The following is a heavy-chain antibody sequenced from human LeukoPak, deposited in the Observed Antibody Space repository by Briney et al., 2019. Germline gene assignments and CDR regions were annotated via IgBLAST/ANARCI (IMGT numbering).Heavy chain of an antibody. V-gene: IGHV3-11*04. D-gene: IGHD4-17*01. Sequence: GGSLRLSCAASGFTFSDYYMSWIRQAPGKGLEWVSYISSSGSTIYYADSVKGRFTISRDNAKNSLYLQMNSLRAEDTAVYYCARDSSADYGDYSYFDYWGQGTLVTVSS. CDR1: GFTFSDYY. CDR2: ISSSGSTI. J-gene: IGHJ4*02. CDR3: ARDSSADYGDYSYFDY.